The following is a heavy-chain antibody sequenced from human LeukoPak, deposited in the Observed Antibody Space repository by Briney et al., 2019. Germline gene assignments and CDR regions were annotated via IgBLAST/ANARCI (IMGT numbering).Heavy chain of an antibody. CDR3: ARSRNTAMVTLDY. Sequence: SETLSLTCTVSGGSISIYYGSWVRQPPGKGLEWIGYIYYSGSTNYNPSLKSRVTISVDTSKNQFSLKLSSVTAADTAVYYCARSRNTAMVTLDYWGQGTLVTVSS. V-gene: IGHV4-59*08. CDR2: IYYSGST. CDR1: GGSISIYY. J-gene: IGHJ4*02. D-gene: IGHD5-18*01.